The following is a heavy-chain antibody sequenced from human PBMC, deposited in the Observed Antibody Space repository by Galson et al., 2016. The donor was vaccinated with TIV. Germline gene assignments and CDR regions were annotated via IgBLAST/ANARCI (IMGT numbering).Heavy chain of an antibody. J-gene: IGHJ5*02. CDR2: IEGDGRDK. D-gene: IGHD3-22*01. V-gene: IGHV3-7*01. CDR1: GFTFYNYW. CDR3: ARVHWGFIVVPAATPNNWFDP. Sequence: SLRLSCAASGFTFYNYWMSWVRQAPGKGLEWVASIEGDGRDKDYVDSVKGRFTISRDNAKNSLYLQMNSLRPEDTAVYYCARVHWGFIVVPAATPNNWFDPWGQGTLVIVSS.